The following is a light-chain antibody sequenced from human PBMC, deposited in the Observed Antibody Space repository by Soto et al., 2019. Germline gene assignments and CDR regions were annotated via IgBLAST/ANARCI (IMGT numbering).Light chain of an antibody. Sequence: DIQMTHSPSTLSASVGDRVTITCRASQSISSWLAWYQQKPGKAPKLLIYDASSLESGVPSRFSGSGSGTEFTLTISSLQPDDFATYYCQQYNSYPVVFGQGTKVDIK. V-gene: IGKV1-5*01. CDR2: DAS. CDR3: QQYNSYPVV. CDR1: QSISSW. J-gene: IGKJ1*01.